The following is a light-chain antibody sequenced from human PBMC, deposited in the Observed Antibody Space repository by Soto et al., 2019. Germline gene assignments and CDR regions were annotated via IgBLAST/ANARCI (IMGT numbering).Light chain of an antibody. CDR3: QQYTSYYS. CDR1: QSISNW. Sequence: DIQMTQSPSTLSASVGERVTITCRASQSISNWLAWYQQKPGQAPKLLIYKASTLQSGVPSRFSGSGSGTDFTLTISSLQPDDFGTYYCQQYTSYYSFGQ. CDR2: KAS. V-gene: IGKV1-5*03. J-gene: IGKJ2*03.